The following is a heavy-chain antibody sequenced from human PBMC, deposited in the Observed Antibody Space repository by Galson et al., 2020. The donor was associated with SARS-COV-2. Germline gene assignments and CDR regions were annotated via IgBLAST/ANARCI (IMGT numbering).Heavy chain of an antibody. CDR1: GFTLRDNG. J-gene: IGHJ4*02. CDR3: ATLSWSMMVRG. CDR2: SRGNGGTT. V-gene: IGHV3-23*01. D-gene: IGHD2-8*01. Sequence: TGGSLRLSCATSGFTLRDNGMSWVRQAPGKGLEWDSASRGNGGTTHYADSVKGRFTVSRDNSKDTLYLQMNSLRGDDTAVYYCATLSWSMMVRGWGQGTLVTVSS.